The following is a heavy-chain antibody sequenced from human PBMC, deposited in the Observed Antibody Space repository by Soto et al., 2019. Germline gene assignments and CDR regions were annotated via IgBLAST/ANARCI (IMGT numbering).Heavy chain of an antibody. CDR2: ISAYNGNT. D-gene: IGHD3-3*01. CDR3: ARVINWGFLEWLLGEDDAFDI. CDR1: GYTFTSCG. Sequence: ASVKVSCKASGYTFTSCGISWVRQAPRKGLEWMGWISAYNGNTNYAQKLQGRVTMTTDTSTSTAYMELRSLRSDDTAVYYCARVINWGFLEWLLGEDDAFDIWGQGTMVTVSS. V-gene: IGHV1-18*01. J-gene: IGHJ3*02.